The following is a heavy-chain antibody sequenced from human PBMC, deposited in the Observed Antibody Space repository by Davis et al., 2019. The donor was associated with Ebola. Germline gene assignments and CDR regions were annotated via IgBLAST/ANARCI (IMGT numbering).Heavy chain of an antibody. D-gene: IGHD4-17*01. CDR1: GFTFSSYS. V-gene: IGHV3-30*18. CDR3: AKETTVTADFDY. CDR2: ISYDGSSK. J-gene: IGHJ4*02. Sequence: GESLKISCAASGFTFSSYSMNWVRQAPGKGLEWVAFISYDGSSKFYADSLKGRFTISRDNFRYTLYLQMSSLRAEDTAVYYCAKETTVTADFDYWGQGTLVTVSS.